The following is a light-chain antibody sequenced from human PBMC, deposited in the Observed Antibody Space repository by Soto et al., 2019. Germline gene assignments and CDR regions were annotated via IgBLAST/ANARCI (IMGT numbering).Light chain of an antibody. Sequence: DIQMTQSPSSLSASVGDRVSITCQASRDISNYLNWYQQKPGKAPQLLIYDASYLEIGVPSRFSGSGSGTDFTFTISSLQTEDMATYFCQQFDKLPLTFGGGTQVGIK. CDR3: QQFDKLPLT. J-gene: IGKJ4*01. CDR1: RDISNY. V-gene: IGKV1-33*01. CDR2: DAS.